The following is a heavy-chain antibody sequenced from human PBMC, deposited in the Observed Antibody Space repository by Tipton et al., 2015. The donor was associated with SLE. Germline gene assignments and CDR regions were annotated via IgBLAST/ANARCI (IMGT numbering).Heavy chain of an antibody. Sequence: QSGAEVKKPGASVKVSCKASGYTFTSYYMHWVRQAPGQGLEWMGIINPSGGSTSYAQKFQGRVTMTRDTSTSTVYMELSGLRSEDTAVYYCSTLYCSDGSCRDASDFWGQGTMVTVSS. V-gene: IGHV1-46*01. CDR1: GYTFTSYY. D-gene: IGHD2-15*01. CDR2: INPSGGST. J-gene: IGHJ3*01. CDR3: STLYCSDGSCRDASDF.